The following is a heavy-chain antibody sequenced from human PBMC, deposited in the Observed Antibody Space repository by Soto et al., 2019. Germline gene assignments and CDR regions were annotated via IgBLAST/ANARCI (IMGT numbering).Heavy chain of an antibody. CDR2: ISGSGGST. J-gene: IGHJ4*02. V-gene: IGHV3-23*01. CDR1: GFTFSSYA. Sequence: GESLRLSCAASGFTFSSYAMSWVRQAPGKGLEWVSAISGSGGSTYYADSVKGRFTISRDNSKNTLYLQMNSLRAEDTAVYYCAKGLYSSGWYGFDYWGQGTLVTVSS. CDR3: AKGLYSSGWYGFDY. D-gene: IGHD6-19*01.